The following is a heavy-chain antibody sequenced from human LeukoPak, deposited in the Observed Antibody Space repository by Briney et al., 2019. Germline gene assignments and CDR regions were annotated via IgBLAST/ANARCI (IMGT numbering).Heavy chain of an antibody. CDR3: ATKMLNSDQSKHRHFDF. D-gene: IGHD1-26*01. CDR1: GFTFSSYW. V-gene: IGHV3-7*01. J-gene: IGHJ4*02. Sequence: AGGSLRLSCAASGFTFSSYWMSWVRQAPGKRLEWVANIKQDGSEKDYVDSVKGRFTISRDNAKNSLYLQMNSLRAEDTAIYYCATKMLNSDQSKHRHFDFWGLGTLVTVSS. CDR2: IKQDGSEK.